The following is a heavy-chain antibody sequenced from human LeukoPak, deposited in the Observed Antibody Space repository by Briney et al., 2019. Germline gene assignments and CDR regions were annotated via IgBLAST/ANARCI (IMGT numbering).Heavy chain of an antibody. V-gene: IGHV3-7*01. Sequence: PGGSLRLSCAASGFTFSSYRMSWVRQAPGKGLEWVANIKQDGSEKYYVDSVKGRFTISRDNAKNSLYLQMNSLRAEDTAVYYCARIQHYGPFDYWGQGTLVTVSS. CDR3: ARIQHYGPFDY. J-gene: IGHJ4*02. D-gene: IGHD3-10*01. CDR1: GFTFSSYR. CDR2: IKQDGSEK.